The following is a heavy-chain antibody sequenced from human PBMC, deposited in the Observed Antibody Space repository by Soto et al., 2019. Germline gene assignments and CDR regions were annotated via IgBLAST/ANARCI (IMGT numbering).Heavy chain of an antibody. CDR3: TRQGPTTLVVPAAKPRGDY. D-gene: IGHD2-2*01. CDR1: GFTFSGSA. CDR2: IRSKANSYAT. Sequence: PGGSLRLSCAASGFTFSGSAMHWVRQASGKGREWVGRIRSKANSYATAYAASVKGRFTISRDDSKNTAYLQMNSLKTEDTAVYYCTRQGPTTLVVPAAKPRGDYWGQGTLVTVSS. V-gene: IGHV3-73*01. J-gene: IGHJ4*02.